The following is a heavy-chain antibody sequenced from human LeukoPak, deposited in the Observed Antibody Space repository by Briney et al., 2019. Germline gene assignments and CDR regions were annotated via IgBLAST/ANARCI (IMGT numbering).Heavy chain of an antibody. V-gene: IGHV3-48*01. CDR3: ARVHSSGWTSDFDY. CDR2: ISSSSSTI. D-gene: IGHD6-19*01. J-gene: IGHJ4*02. CDR1: GFTLSSYS. Sequence: PGGSLRLSCAASGFTLSSYSMNWVRQAPGKGLEWVSYISSSSSTIYYADSVKGRFTISRDNAKNSLYLQMNSLRAEDTAVYYCARVHSSGWTSDFDYWGQGTLVTVSS.